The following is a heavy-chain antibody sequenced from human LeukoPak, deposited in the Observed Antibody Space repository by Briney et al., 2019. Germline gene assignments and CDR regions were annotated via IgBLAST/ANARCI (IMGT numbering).Heavy chain of an antibody. CDR3: ARGWGYFDY. CDR1: GGSISSYY. V-gene: IGHV4-59*01. J-gene: IGHJ4*02. CDR2: IYYSVST. D-gene: IGHD3-16*01. Sequence: PSETLSLTCTVSGGSISSYYWSWIRQPPGKGLEWIGYIYYSVSTNYNPSLKSRVTISVDTSKNQVSLNLTSATPADTAVYYCARGWGYFDYWGQGTLVTVSS.